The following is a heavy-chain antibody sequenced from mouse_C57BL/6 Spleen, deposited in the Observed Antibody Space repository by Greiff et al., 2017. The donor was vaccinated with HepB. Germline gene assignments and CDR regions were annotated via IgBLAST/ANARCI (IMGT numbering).Heavy chain of an antibody. CDR2: IWRGGST. J-gene: IGHJ4*01. D-gene: IGHD2-3*01. CDR3: AKILDGYPYAMDY. Sequence: QVQLQQSGPGLVQPSQSLSITCTVSGFSLTSYGVHWVRQSPGKGLEWLGVIWRGGSTDYNAAFMSRLSITKDNSKSQVFFKMNSLQADDTAIYYCAKILDGYPYAMDYWGQGTSVTVSS. CDR1: GFSLTSYG. V-gene: IGHV2-5*01.